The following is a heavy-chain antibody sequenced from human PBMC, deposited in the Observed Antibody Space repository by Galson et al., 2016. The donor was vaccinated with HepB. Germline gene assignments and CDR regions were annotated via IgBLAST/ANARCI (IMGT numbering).Heavy chain of an antibody. V-gene: IGHV3-23*01. J-gene: IGHJ4*02. CDR1: GFTFSSYP. CDR2: ISGSGGST. CDR3: AKDSSGRKVFTMVRELSSMDV. D-gene: IGHD3-10*01. Sequence: SLRLSCAASGFTFSSYPMSWVRQAPGKGLEWVSGISGSGGSTYYADSVKGRFTISRDNSKNTLYLQMNSLRAEDTAVYYCAKDSSGRKVFTMVRELSSMDVWGQGTLVTVSS.